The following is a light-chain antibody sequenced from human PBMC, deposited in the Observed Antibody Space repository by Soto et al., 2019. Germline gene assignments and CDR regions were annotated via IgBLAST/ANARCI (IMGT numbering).Light chain of an antibody. CDR3: SSYTSSSSLNKV. V-gene: IGLV2-14*01. Sequence: QSVLTQPASVSGSPGQSITISCTVTSSDVGGYNYVSWYQQHPGKAPKLMIYDVSNRPSGVSNRFSGSKSGNTASLTISGLQAEDYADNYCSSYTSSSSLNKVFGTGT. J-gene: IGLJ1*01. CDR2: DVS. CDR1: SSDVGGYNY.